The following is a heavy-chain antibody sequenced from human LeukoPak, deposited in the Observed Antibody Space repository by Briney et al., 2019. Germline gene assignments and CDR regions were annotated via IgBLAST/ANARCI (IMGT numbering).Heavy chain of an antibody. D-gene: IGHD5-18*01. CDR2: LRCDGSDK. V-gene: IGHV3-30*02. CDR3: AKEHSQNFDY. J-gene: IGHJ4*02. Sequence: PGGSLRLSCAASGFTFSNYGMHWVRQAPGKGLEWVAFLRCDGSDKYYADSVKGRFTISRDKSKNTVYLQMNSLRPEDTAVYYCAKEHSQNFDYWGQGTLVTVSS. CDR1: GFTFSNYG.